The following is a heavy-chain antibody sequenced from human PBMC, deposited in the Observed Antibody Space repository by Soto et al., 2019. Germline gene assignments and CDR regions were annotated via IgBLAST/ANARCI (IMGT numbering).Heavy chain of an antibody. Sequence: ASVKVSCKASGYTFTSYDINWVRQATGQGLEWMGWMNPNSGNTGYAQKFQGRVTMTRNTSISTAYMELSSLRSDDTAVYYCARRDGDYSRYYYYYMDVWGKGTTVTVSS. CDR2: MNPNSGNT. D-gene: IGHD4-17*01. CDR3: ARRDGDYSRYYYYYMDV. V-gene: IGHV1-8*01. J-gene: IGHJ6*03. CDR1: GYTFTSYD.